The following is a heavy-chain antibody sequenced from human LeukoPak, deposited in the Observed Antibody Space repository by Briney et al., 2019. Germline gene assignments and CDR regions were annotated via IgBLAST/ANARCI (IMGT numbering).Heavy chain of an antibody. CDR2: INPNSGGT. Sequence: GASVKVSCKASGYTFTGYYIHWVRQAPGQGLEWMGWINPNSGGTNYAQQFQGRVTMTRDTSISTAYMELSRLRSDDTAVYYCARGGYYDYVWGSYRNDYWGQGTLVTVSS. J-gene: IGHJ4*02. CDR3: ARGGYYDYVWGSYRNDY. CDR1: GYTFTGYY. V-gene: IGHV1-2*02. D-gene: IGHD3-16*02.